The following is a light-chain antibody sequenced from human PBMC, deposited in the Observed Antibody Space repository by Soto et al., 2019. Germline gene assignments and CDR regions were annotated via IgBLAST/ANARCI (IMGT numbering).Light chain of an antibody. CDR3: QQYNDRPPWT. CDR2: GAS. Sequence: EIVMTQSPATLSVSPGESVTLSCRASLTMNNNIAWYQHKPGQAPRLLIFGASSRATGVPGRFSGSGFGTAFTHSISRLQSADFAVYECQQYNDRPPWTFGKGTTVEMK. CDR1: LTMNNN. J-gene: IGKJ1*01. V-gene: IGKV3-15*01.